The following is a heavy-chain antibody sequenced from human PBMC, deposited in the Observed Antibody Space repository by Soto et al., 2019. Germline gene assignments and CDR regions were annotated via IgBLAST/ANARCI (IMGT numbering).Heavy chain of an antibody. CDR2: IKQDGSEQ. Sequence: EVQLVESGGGLVQPGGSLRLSCAASGFTFSSFWMSWVRQAPGKGLEWVANIKQDGSEQYYVDSVKGRFTISRDNAKNSLYLQMNSLRAEDTAVYYCARGGSSGPQYFQHWGQGTLVTVSS. CDR3: ARGGSSGPQYFQH. CDR1: GFTFSSFW. J-gene: IGHJ1*01. D-gene: IGHD3-10*01. V-gene: IGHV3-7*01.